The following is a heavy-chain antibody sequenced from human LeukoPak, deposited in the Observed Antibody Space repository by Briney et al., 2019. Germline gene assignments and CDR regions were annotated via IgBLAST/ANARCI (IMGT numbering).Heavy chain of an antibody. CDR3: ARDLVHRITMNSFRPQ. CDR1: GGTFSSYA. D-gene: IGHD3-22*01. CDR2: IIPIFGTA. J-gene: IGHJ4*02. V-gene: IGHV1-69*05. Sequence: SVKVSCKAAGGTFSSYAISWVRQAPGQGLEWMGRIIPIFGTANYAQKFQGRVTITTDESTSTAYMELSSLRSEDTAVYYCARDLVHRITMNSFRPQWGQGTLVTVSS.